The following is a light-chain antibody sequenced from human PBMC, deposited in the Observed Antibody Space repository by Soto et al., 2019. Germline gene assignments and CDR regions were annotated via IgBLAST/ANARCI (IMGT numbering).Light chain of an antibody. V-gene: IGKV1-9*01. CDR1: QGIDNY. CDR2: AAY. Sequence: DIQLIQSPSFLSASVGDRVTITCRASQGIDNYLAWYQQKPGEAPKLLIYAAYTLQSGVPSRFSGSGSGTQFTLTISSLQPEDLGTYYCQQLKSYPATFGGGTKVEIK. J-gene: IGKJ4*01. CDR3: QQLKSYPAT.